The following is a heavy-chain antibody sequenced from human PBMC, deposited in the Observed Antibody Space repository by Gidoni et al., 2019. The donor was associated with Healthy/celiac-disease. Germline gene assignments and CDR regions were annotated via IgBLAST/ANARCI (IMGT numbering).Heavy chain of an antibody. CDR3: ARADLSIELDY. J-gene: IGHJ4*02. V-gene: IGHV1-3*01. D-gene: IGHD2-21*01. CDR2: INAGNGNT. CDR1: GYTFTSYA. Sequence: KRSGSTGKVSCKASGYTFTSYAMHWVRQAPGQRLEWMGWINAGNGNTKYSQKFQGRVTITRDTSASTAYMELSSLRSEDTAVYYCARADLSIELDYWGQGTLVTVSS.